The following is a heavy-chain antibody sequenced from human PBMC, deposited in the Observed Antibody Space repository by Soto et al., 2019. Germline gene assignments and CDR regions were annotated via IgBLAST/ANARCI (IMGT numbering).Heavy chain of an antibody. CDR3: ARRIGDYVSVFDY. Sequence: SQTMSVTCSVGDGSISSYYWSCIRQPPGKGLEWIGYIYYSGSTNYNPSLKSRVTISVDTSKNQFSLKLSSVTAADTAVYYCARRIGDYVSVFDYWGQGTLVTVSS. D-gene: IGHD4-17*01. CDR2: IYYSGST. V-gene: IGHV4-59*08. CDR1: DGSISSYY. J-gene: IGHJ4*02.